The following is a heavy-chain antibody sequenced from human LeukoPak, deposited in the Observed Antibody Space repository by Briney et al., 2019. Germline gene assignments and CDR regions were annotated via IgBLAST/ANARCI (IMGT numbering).Heavy chain of an antibody. V-gene: IGHV7-4-1*02. CDR3: ARDSTRTTEYGMDV. Sequence: GASVKVSCKAAGYTFTNYAMNWVRQAPGQGLEGVGWINTNTGNPTYAQGFTGRFVFSLDTAVSTAYLQISILKADATAVYYCARDSTRTTEYGMDVWGQGTTVTVSS. CDR2: INTNTGNP. D-gene: IGHD1-1*01. CDR1: GYTFTNYA. J-gene: IGHJ6*02.